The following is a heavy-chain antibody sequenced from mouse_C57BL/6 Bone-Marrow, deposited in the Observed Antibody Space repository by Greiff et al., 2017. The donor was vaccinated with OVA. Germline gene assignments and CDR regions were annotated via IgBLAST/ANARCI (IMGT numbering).Heavy chain of an antibody. CDR2: IDPENGDT. J-gene: IGHJ1*03. Sequence: EVQLQQSGAELVRPGASVKLSCTASGFNIKDDYMHWVKQRPEQGLEWIGWIDPENGDTEYASKFQGKATITADTSSNTAYLQLSSLTSEDTAVYYCTTDDYDWDWYFDVWGTGTTVTVSS. V-gene: IGHV14-4*01. D-gene: IGHD2-4*01. CDR3: TTDDYDWDWYFDV. CDR1: GFNIKDDY.